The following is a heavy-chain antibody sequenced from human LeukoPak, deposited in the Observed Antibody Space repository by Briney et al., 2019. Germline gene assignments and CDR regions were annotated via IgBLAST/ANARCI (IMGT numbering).Heavy chain of an antibody. J-gene: IGHJ6*03. CDR3: ARGAAVAGPYYYYMDV. CDR2: TYYRSKWYN. D-gene: IGHD6-19*01. V-gene: IGHV6-1*01. CDR1: GDSVSSNSAA. Sequence: SQTLSLTCAISGDSVSSNSAAWNWIRQSPSRGLEWLGRTYYRSKWYNDYAVSVKSQITINPDTSKNQFSLQLNSVTPEDTAVYYCARGAAVAGPYYYYMDVWGKGTTVTISS.